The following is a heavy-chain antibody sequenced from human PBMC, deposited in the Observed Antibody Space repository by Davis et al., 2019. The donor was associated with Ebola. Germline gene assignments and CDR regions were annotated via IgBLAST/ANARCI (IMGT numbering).Heavy chain of an antibody. CDR3: AKWAVADEGELDY. V-gene: IGHV3-23*01. CDR1: GFTFSSYA. J-gene: IGHJ4*02. Sequence: GESLKISCAASGFTFSSYAMSWVRQAPGKGLEWVSAISGSGGSTYYADSVKGRFTISRDNSKNTLYLQMNSLRAEDTAVYYCAKWAVADEGELDYWGQGTLVTVSS. D-gene: IGHD6-19*01. CDR2: ISGSGGST.